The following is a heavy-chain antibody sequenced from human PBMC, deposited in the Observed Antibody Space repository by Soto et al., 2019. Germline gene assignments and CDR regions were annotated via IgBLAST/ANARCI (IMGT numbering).Heavy chain of an antibody. CDR2: IWYDGSNK. D-gene: IGHD5-18*01. Sequence: LRLSCAASGFTFSSYGMHWVRQAPGKGLEWVAVIWYDGSNKYYADSVKGRFTISRDNSKNTLYLQMNSLRAEDTAVYYCARPETNTAMADYYYYGMDVWGQGTTVTVSS. J-gene: IGHJ6*02. V-gene: IGHV3-33*01. CDR1: GFTFSSYG. CDR3: ARPETNTAMADYYYYGMDV.